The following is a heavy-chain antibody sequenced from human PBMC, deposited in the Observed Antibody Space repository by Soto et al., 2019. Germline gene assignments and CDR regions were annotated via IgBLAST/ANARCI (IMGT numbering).Heavy chain of an antibody. CDR1: GFTFSSYA. J-gene: IGHJ2*01. Sequence: EGQLLESGGGLVQPGGSLRLSCAASGFTFSSYAMNWVRQAPGKGLEWVSTISGSGGSTYYADSVKGRFTISRDTSKNTLYLQMNSLRAKDTAVYYCAKDPHRLDFFDLWGRGTLVTVSS. CDR2: ISGSGGST. D-gene: IGHD6-19*01. V-gene: IGHV3-23*01. CDR3: AKDPHRLDFFDL.